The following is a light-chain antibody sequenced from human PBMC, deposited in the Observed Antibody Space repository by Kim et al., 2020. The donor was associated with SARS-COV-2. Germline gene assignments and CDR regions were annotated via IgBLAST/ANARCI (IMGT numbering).Light chain of an antibody. V-gene: IGLV3-19*01. CDR3: NSRDSNDNFYV. Sequence: SSELTQDPAMSVALGQTVRITCQGDDLRRYYASWYQQKPGQAPVIVFYGKNGRPSGIPDRFSGSSSGTTASLTITGGQAEDEADYYCNSRDSNDNFYVFG. J-gene: IGLJ1*01. CDR2: GKN. CDR1: DLRRYY.